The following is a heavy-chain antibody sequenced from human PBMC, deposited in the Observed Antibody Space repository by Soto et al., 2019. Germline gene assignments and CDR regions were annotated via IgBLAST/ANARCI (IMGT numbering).Heavy chain of an antibody. V-gene: IGHV1-69*01. CDR2: IIPIFGTA. Sequence: SVKVYCTASGDTFSSYAISWVRQDPGQGLEWMGGIIPIFGTANYAQKFQGRVTITADESTSTAYMELSSLRSEDTAVYYCARDSMTTVTKFGSAFDPWGQGNLVTVS. D-gene: IGHD4-4*01. CDR3: ARDSMTTVTKFGSAFDP. CDR1: GDTFSSYA. J-gene: IGHJ5*02.